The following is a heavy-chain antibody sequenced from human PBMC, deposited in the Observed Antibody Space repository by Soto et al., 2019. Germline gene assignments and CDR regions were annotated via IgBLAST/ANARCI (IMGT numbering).Heavy chain of an antibody. CDR2: VSARNGDT. V-gene: IGHV1-18*01. Sequence: QVQLVQSGVEVKKPGASVKISCKASGDSFINFGVSWVRQAPGQGLEWMGVVSARNGDTTYAQNFQGRISLTTDTSTTTAYMELTSLRADDTAVYWCARELVTSYIPGVNYYYGMEVWGQGTSVTISS. D-gene: IGHD2-21*02. CDR1: GDSFINFG. CDR3: ARELVTSYIPGVNYYYGMEV. J-gene: IGHJ6*02.